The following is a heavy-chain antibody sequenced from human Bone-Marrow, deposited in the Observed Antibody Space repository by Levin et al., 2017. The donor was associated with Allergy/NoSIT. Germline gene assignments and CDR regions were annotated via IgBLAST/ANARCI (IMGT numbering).Heavy chain of an antibody. J-gene: IGHJ2*01. CDR2: ISSRSNYI. CDR1: GFTFSTHS. D-gene: IGHD3-22*01. V-gene: IGHV3-21*01. CDR3: ARDPRYDSSAYHYWYFDL. Sequence: ETLSLTCAASGFTFSTHSMNWVRQAPGKGLEWVSSISSRSNYIKYADSVKGRFTISRDNAKNSLYLQMNSLRAEDTAVYYCARDPRYDSSAYHYWYFDLWGRGTLVTVSS.